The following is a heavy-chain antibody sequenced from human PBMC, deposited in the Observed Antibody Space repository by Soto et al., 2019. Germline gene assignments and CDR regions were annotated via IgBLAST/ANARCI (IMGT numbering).Heavy chain of an antibody. V-gene: IGHV3-23*01. Sequence: EVQLLESGGGLVQPGGSLRLACTASGFSFSSYAMVWVRQAPGKGLEWVSVISARGGSFYFANSVKVRFTISRGNSKNVLSLETNNRRAEDTATYFCPKGSIEYSASVDHWGKGSLVLVSS. CDR1: GFSFSSYA. D-gene: IGHD5-12*01. J-gene: IGHJ4*02. CDR2: ISARGGSF. CDR3: PKGSIEYSASVDH.